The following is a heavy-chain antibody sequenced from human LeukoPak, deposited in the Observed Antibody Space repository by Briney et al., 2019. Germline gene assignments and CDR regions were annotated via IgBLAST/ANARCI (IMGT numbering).Heavy chain of an antibody. CDR2: ISGSGGST. CDR1: GFTFSSYA. V-gene: IGHV3-23*01. Sequence: GGSLRLSCAASGFTFSSYAMSWVRQAPGKGLEWVSAISGSGGSTYYADSVKGRFTISRDNSKNTLYLQMNSLRAGDTAVYYCAKAGASPYYFDYWGQGTLVTVSS. CDR3: AKAGASPYYFDY. J-gene: IGHJ4*02. D-gene: IGHD1-1*01.